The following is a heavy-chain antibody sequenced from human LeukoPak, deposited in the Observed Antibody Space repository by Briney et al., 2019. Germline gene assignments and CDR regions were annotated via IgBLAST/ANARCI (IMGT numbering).Heavy chain of an antibody. V-gene: IGHV1-46*01. CDR2: INPSGGGT. J-gene: IGHJ4*02. CDR1: GYTFTSYY. CDR3: ARFHSSLHTGGDY. Sequence: ASVKVSCKASGYTFTSYYMHWVRQAPGQGLEWMGIINPSGGGTSYAQNFQGRVTMTRDTSTSTVYMELSSLKSEDTAVYYCARFHSSLHTGGDYWGQGTLVTVSS. D-gene: IGHD2-8*02.